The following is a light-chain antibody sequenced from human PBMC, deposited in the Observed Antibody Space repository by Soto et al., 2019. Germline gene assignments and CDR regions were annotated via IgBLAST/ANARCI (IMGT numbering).Light chain of an antibody. Sequence: QSVLTQPPSVSGAPGQRVTISCTGSSSNIGTGYDVHWYQQLPGTAPKLLIYGNTNRPSGVPDRVSGSKSGTSASLAITGLQAEDEADYYCQSYDSSLSGYVFGTGTKFTVL. CDR1: SSNIGTGYD. V-gene: IGLV1-40*01. CDR2: GNT. CDR3: QSYDSSLSGYV. J-gene: IGLJ1*01.